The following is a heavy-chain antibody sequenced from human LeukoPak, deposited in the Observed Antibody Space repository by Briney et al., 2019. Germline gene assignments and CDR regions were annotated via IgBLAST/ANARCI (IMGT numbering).Heavy chain of an antibody. Sequence: GGSLRLSCAASGFTFSSYAMHWVRQAPGKGLEWVAVISYDGSNKYYADSVKGRFTISRDNSKNTLYLQMNSLRAEDTAVYYCASGRYSYGYYDYWGQGTLVTVSS. D-gene: IGHD5-18*01. V-gene: IGHV3-30-3*01. J-gene: IGHJ4*02. CDR3: ASGRYSYGYYDY. CDR1: GFTFSSYA. CDR2: ISYDGSNK.